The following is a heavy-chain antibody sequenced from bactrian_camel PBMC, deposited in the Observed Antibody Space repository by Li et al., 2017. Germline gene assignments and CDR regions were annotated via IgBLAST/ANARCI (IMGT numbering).Heavy chain of an antibody. J-gene: IGHJ4*01. Sequence: QVQLVESGGGSVQIGGSLTLACAASRGFDDANAEWGWFRQAPGKEREGVAAIDSAGKTIYADSVKGRFTISRDDAKDTLYPQMNSLKIEDTAVYYCALGSSRQATMTARGKGTQVTV. CDR2: IDSAGKT. D-gene: IGHD3*01. CDR1: RGFDDANA. V-gene: IGHV3S53*01.